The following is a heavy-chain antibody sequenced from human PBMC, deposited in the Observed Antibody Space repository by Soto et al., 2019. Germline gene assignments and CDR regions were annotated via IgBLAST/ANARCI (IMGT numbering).Heavy chain of an antibody. CDR2: FDPEDGET. CDR3: ATVIRYAAVAVLPNWFDP. V-gene: IGHV1-24*01. Sequence: GASVKVSCKVSGYTLTELSMHWVRQAPGKGLEWMGGFDPEDGETIYAQKFQGRVTMTEDTSTDTAYMELSSLRSEDTAVYYCATVIRYAAVAVLPNWFDPWGQGTLVTVS. J-gene: IGHJ5*02. CDR1: GYTLTELS. D-gene: IGHD6-19*01.